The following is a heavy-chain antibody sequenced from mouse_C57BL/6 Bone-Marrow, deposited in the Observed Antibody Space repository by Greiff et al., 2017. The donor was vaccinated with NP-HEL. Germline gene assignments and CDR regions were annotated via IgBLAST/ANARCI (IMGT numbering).Heavy chain of an antibody. Sequence: QVQLQQPGPGLVAPSPSLSITCTVSGFSLTSYAISWVRQPPGKGLEWLGVIWTGGGTNYNSAPKSRLSISKDNSKIQIFLKMNSLQTDGTARYYFAGIGTTVVTPEVWGTGTTVTVSS. CDR2: IWTGGGT. CDR3: AGIGTTVVTPEV. J-gene: IGHJ1*03. V-gene: IGHV2-9-1*01. D-gene: IGHD1-1*01. CDR1: GFSLTSYA.